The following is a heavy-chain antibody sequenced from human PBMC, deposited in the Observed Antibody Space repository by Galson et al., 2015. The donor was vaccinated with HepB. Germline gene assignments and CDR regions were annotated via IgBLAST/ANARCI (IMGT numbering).Heavy chain of an antibody. V-gene: IGHV3-11*01. Sequence: SLRLSCAPSGFIFSDYYMTWIRQAPGMGLEWVSYISSSGGTIYYADSVKGRFTISRDNAKNSLYLQMNSLRAEDTAVYYCAREEHYYDSSGYRGWAFDLWGQGARVTVSS. CDR1: GFIFSDYY. J-gene: IGHJ3*01. CDR3: AREEHYYDSSGYRGWAFDL. CDR2: ISSSGGTI. D-gene: IGHD3-22*01.